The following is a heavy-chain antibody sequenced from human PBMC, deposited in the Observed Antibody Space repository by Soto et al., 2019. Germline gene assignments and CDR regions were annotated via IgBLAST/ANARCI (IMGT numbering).Heavy chain of an antibody. CDR2: IIPIFGTA. Sequence: GASVKVSCKASGGTFSSYAISWVRQAPGQGLEWMGGIIPIFGTANYAQKFQGRVTITADESTSTAYMELSSLRSEDTAVYYCARDHLGYCSGGSCSPQNWFDPWGQGTLVTVSS. CDR3: ARDHLGYCSGGSCSPQNWFDP. D-gene: IGHD2-15*01. CDR1: GGTFSSYA. V-gene: IGHV1-69*13. J-gene: IGHJ5*02.